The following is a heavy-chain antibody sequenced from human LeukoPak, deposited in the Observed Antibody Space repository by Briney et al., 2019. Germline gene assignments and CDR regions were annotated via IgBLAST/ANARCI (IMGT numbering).Heavy chain of an antibody. CDR1: GGTFSSYA. CDR2: IIPIFGIA. J-gene: IGHJ6*02. D-gene: IGHD6-13*01. CDR3: ARVTVRAGIAAAGTPPGQGMDV. Sequence: GASVKVSCKASGGTFSSYAISWVRQAPGQGLEWMGRIIPIFGIANYAQKFQGRVTITADKSTSTAYMELSSLRSEDTAVYYCARVTVRAGIAAAGTPPGQGMDVWGQGPTVTVSS. V-gene: IGHV1-69*04.